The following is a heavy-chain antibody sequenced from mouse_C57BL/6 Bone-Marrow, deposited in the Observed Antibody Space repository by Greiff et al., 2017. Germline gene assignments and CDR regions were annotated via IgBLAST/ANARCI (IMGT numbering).Heavy chain of an antibody. CDR2: ILPGGGST. CDR1: GYTFTGYW. V-gene: IGHV1-9*01. D-gene: IGHD2-2*01. Sequence: QVQLQQSGAELMKPGASVKLSCKATGYTFTGYWLEWVKQRPGHGLEWIGEILPGGGSTNYNEKFKGKATFTADTSSNTAYMQLSSLTTEDSAIYYCAREDGYGDYFDYWGQGATLTVSS. CDR3: AREDGYGDYFDY. J-gene: IGHJ2*01.